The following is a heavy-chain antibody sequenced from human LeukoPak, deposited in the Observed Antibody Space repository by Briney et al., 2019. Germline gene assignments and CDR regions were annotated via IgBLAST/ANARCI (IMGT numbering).Heavy chain of an antibody. CDR3: ARNYYDSSGYYVDFHF. CDR2: ITGSGGST. Sequence: GGSLRLSCAASGFTFSIYAMSWVRQAPGKGLEWVSTITGSGGSTYYADSVKGHFTISRDNSKNTLYLQMNSLRDEDTAVYYCARNYYDSSGYYVDFHFWGQGTLVTVSS. CDR1: GFTFSIYA. V-gene: IGHV3-23*01. D-gene: IGHD3-22*01. J-gene: IGHJ1*01.